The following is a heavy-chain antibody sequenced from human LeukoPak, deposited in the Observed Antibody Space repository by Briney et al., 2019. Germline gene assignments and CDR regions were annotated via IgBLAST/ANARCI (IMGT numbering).Heavy chain of an antibody. CDR3: ARGGDIVVVPAAPRGYNWFDP. CDR2: INHSGST. Sequence: SETLSLTCAVYGGSFSGYYWSWIRQPPGKGLEWIGEINHSGSTNYNPSLKSRVTISVDTSKNQFSLKLSSVTAADTAVYYCARGGDIVVVPAAPRGYNWFDPCGQGTLVTVSS. D-gene: IGHD2-2*01. V-gene: IGHV4-34*01. CDR1: GGSFSGYY. J-gene: IGHJ5*02.